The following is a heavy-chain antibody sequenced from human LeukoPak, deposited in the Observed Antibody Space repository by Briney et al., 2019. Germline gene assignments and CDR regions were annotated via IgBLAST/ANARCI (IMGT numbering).Heavy chain of an antibody. J-gene: IGHJ4*02. Sequence: SETLSLTCAVYGGSFSGYYWSWIRQPPGKGLEWIGEINHSGSTNYNPSLKSRVTIPVDASKNQFSLKLSSVTAADTAVYYCATEAAAGFYWGQGTLVTVSS. D-gene: IGHD6-13*01. CDR3: ATEAAAGFY. V-gene: IGHV4-34*01. CDR2: INHSGST. CDR1: GGSFSGYY.